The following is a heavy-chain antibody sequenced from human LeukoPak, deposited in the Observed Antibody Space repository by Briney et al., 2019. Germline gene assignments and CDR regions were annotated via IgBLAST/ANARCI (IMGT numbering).Heavy chain of an antibody. Sequence: GGSLRLSCTVSGITLSNYGMSWVRQAPGKGLEWVAGISDSGGRTNYADSVKGRFTISRDNPKNTLYLQMNSLRAEDTAVYLCAKRGVVIRVILVGFHKEAYYFDSWGQGALVTVSS. V-gene: IGHV3-23*01. J-gene: IGHJ4*02. CDR1: GITLSNYG. CDR3: AKRGVVIRVILVGFHKEAYYFDS. D-gene: IGHD3-22*01. CDR2: ISDSGGRT.